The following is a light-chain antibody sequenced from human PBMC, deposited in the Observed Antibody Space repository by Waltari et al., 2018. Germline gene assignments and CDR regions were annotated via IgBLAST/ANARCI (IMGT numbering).Light chain of an antibody. V-gene: IGKV1-39*01. CDR3: QQSYITPYT. J-gene: IGKJ2*01. CDR2: TAS. CDR1: QSITAH. Sequence: DIQMTQAPSSLSASVGDRVTITCRASQSITAHLNWVQQQPGRAPKLLIHTASSLQSGVPSRFSGSGSGTHFTLPISGLQPEDFATYVCQQSYITPYTFGQGTKLESK.